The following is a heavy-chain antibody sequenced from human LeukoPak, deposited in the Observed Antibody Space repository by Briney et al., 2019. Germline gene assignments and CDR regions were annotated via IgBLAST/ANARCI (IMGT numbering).Heavy chain of an antibody. Sequence: PGGSLRLSCAASGFTFSSYAMSWVRQAPGKGLEWVSAISGSGGSTYYADSVKGRFTISRDNSKNTLYLQMNSLRAEDTAVYYCAKEWAIVVVPAAISGPDYWGQGTLVTVSS. CDR3: AKEWAIVVVPAAISGPDY. J-gene: IGHJ4*02. CDR1: GFTFSSYA. D-gene: IGHD2-2*01. CDR2: ISGSGGST. V-gene: IGHV3-23*01.